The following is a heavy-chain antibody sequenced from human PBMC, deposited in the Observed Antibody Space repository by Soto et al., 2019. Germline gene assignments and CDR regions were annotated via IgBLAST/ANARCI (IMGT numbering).Heavy chain of an antibody. CDR2: ISYDGRNK. D-gene: IGHD4-17*01. CDR3: ARDAGDNYGDLADY. CDR1: GFTFSNYG. V-gene: IGHV3-30*03. J-gene: IGHJ4*02. Sequence: GGSLRLSCAASGFTFSNYGMHWVRQAPGKGLEWVAVISYDGRNKYYADSVKGRFTISRDNAKNTLYLQMNSLRAEDSAVYYCARDAGDNYGDLADYWGQGTLVTISS.